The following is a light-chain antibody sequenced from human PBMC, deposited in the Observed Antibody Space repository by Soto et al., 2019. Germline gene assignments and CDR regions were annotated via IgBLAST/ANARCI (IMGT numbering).Light chain of an antibody. Sequence: DIQMSQSPSSLSASVGDRFTITCRAAESISRHLNWYQQKPGRAPDLLIYAASTLQNGVPSRFTGSGSGTGFTLTITGLQLEDFATYYCQQDYSTLATFGQGTRLEIK. CDR2: AAS. CDR1: ESISRH. V-gene: IGKV1-39*01. J-gene: IGKJ5*01. CDR3: QQDYSTLAT.